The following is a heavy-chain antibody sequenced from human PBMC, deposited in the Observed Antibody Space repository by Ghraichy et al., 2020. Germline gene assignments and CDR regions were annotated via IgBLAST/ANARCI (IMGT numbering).Heavy chain of an antibody. J-gene: IGHJ4*02. CDR3: ARYKSCTGGSCYYYFDY. CDR2: IYTSGSM. D-gene: IGHD2-15*01. CDR1: GGSISNYY. V-gene: IGHV4-4*07. Sequence: SCTVSGGSISNYYWSWIRQPAGKGLEWIGRIYTSGSMNYNPSLKSRVTMSVDTSKNQFSLKLSSVTAADTAVYYCARYKSCTGGSCYYYFDYWGQGTLVTVSS.